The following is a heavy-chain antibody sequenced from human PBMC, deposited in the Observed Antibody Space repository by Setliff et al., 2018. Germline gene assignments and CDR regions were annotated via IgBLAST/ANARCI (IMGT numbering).Heavy chain of an antibody. Sequence: SLTCTVSGGSVSSSSYYWGWIRQPPGKGLEWIGTIYYSGTTYYSPSLKSRVTISVDTSKNQFSLKLTSVTAADTAIYYCASRRTGPGGWFDYWGQGTLVTVSS. CDR3: ASRRTGPGGWFDY. V-gene: IGHV4-39*01. CDR2: IYYSGTT. D-gene: IGHD1-26*01. J-gene: IGHJ5*01. CDR1: GGSVSSSSYY.